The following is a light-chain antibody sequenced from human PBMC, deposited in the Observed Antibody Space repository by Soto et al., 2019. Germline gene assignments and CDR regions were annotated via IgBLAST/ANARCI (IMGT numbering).Light chain of an antibody. CDR2: STS. J-gene: IGKJ2*01. V-gene: IGKV3-20*01. CDR3: QQYGNSPMYT. Sequence: EIVLTQSPGTLSLSPGERATLSCRASQSVSSSYLAWYQQNPGQAPRLLIYSTSSRATGIPHRFSGSGSGTAFPLTISRLEPEDFAVYYCQQYGNSPMYTFGQGTKLEIK. CDR1: QSVSSSY.